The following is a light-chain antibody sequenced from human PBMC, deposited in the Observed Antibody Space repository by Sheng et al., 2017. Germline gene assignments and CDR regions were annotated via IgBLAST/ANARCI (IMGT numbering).Light chain of an antibody. CDR3: HVWDRSSAV. V-gene: IGLV3-21*03. J-gene: IGLJ2*01. CDR2: GDS. Sequence: SYVLTQPPSVSVAARKTAKIPCGGSDIGDMSVYWYQRKSGQAPVLVVHGDSDRPSGIPERFSGSKSGNTATLTIIGVEAEDEADYYCHVWDRSSAVFGGGTKLTVL. CDR1: DIGDMS.